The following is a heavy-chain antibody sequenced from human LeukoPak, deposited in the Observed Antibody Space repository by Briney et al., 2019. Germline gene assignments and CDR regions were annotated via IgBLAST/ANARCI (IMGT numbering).Heavy chain of an antibody. V-gene: IGHV1-69*05. CDR3: ARDAVVIPGDYGSPNYYYYYMDV. D-gene: IGHD4-17*01. Sequence: SVKVSCKASGGTFSSYAISWVRQAPGQGLEWMGGIIPIFGTANYAQKFQGRVTITTDESTSTAYMELSSLRSEDTAVYYCARDAVVIPGDYGSPNYYYYYMDVWGKGTTVTVSS. CDR1: GGTFSSYA. CDR2: IIPIFGTA. J-gene: IGHJ6*03.